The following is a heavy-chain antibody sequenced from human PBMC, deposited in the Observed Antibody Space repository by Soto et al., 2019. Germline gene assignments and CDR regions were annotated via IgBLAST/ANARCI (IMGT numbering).Heavy chain of an antibody. CDR1: GYTFTSYY. CDR3: ALTYYYGSGSYYNFDY. Sequence: ASVKVSCKASGYTFTSYYMHWVRQAPGQGLEWMGLINPSGGSTSYEQKFQGRVTMTRDTSTSTVYMELSSLRSEDTAVYYCALTYYYGSGSYYNFDYWGQGTLVTVSS. V-gene: IGHV1-46*01. J-gene: IGHJ4*02. CDR2: INPSGGST. D-gene: IGHD3-10*01.